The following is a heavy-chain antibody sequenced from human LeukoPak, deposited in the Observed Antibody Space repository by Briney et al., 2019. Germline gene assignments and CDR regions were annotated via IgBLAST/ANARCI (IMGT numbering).Heavy chain of an antibody. CDR1: RHTLSSYE. Sequence: GGSLRLSWAVSRHTLSSYETLCARHSRGKAREGVSYISSSGSTEYYADSGKGRFTISRDNAKDSLYLQVNSLRAEDTAVYYCATPLKLPPGYYGMDVWGKGTTVTVSS. J-gene: IGHJ6*04. CDR3: ATPLKLPPGYYGMDV. V-gene: IGHV3-48*03. D-gene: IGHD2-15*01. CDR2: ISSSGSTE.